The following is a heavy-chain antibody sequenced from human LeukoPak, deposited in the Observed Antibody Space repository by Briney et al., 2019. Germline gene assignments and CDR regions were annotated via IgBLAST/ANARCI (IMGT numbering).Heavy chain of an antibody. J-gene: IGHJ4*02. V-gene: IGHV3-23*01. CDR2: ITGSGGAT. CDR3: AKCGGSCYECIDY. CDR1: GFTFSTYA. D-gene: IGHD2-15*01. Sequence: GGSLRLSCAASGFTFSTYAVNWVRQAPGKGLEWVSAITGSGGATYYADSVKGRFTISRDNSKNTLYLQMNSLRAEDTAVYYCAKCGGSCYECIDYWGQGTLVTVSS.